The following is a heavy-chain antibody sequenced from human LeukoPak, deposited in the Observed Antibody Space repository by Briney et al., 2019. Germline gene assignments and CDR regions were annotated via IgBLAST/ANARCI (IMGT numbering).Heavy chain of an antibody. CDR1: GYSISSGYY. CDR2: IYHSGST. D-gene: IGHD3-10*01. CDR3: ARVKITMVRGVQYPDY. V-gene: IGHV4-38-2*01. J-gene: IGHJ4*02. Sequence: SETLSLTCAVSGYSISSGYYWGWIRQPPGKGLEWIGSIYHSGSTYYNPSLKSRVTISVDTSKNQFSLKLSSVTAADTAVYHCARVKITMVRGVQYPDYWGQGTLVTVSS.